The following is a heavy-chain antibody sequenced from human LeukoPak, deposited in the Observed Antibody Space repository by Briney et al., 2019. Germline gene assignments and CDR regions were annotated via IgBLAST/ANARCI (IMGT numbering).Heavy chain of an antibody. D-gene: IGHD4-17*01. V-gene: IGHV4-39*07. Sequence: PSETLCFTCTVSGGSISSSSYYWAWIRQPPEKGMEWIGSIYYSGSTYYNPSLKSRVTITVDTSKNQFSLKLSSVTAADTAVYYCARATVIPHFGYWGQGTLVTVSS. CDR3: ARATVIPHFGY. J-gene: IGHJ4*02. CDR1: GGSISSSSYY. CDR2: IYYSGST.